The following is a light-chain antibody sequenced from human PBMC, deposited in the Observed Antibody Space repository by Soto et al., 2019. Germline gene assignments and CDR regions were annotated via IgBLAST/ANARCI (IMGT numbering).Light chain of an antibody. V-gene: IGKV3-20*01. CDR2: GAS. CDR1: QSVSSNS. CDR3: QQYGSSPIT. Sequence: EIVLTQSPGTLSLSPGERVTLSCRASQSVSSNSLAWYQQKPGQAPRLLIFGASSRATGIPDRFSGSGSGTDFTLTISRLEPEDFAVYYCQQYGSSPITFGQGTRLEIK. J-gene: IGKJ5*01.